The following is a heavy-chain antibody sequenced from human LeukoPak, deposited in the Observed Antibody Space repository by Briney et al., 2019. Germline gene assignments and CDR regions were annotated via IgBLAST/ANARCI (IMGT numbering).Heavy chain of an antibody. CDR1: GFTFSSYE. Sequence: GGSLRLSCAASGFTFSSYEMNWVRQSPGKGLEWVSYISSSGSTIYYADSVKGRFTISRDNAKNSLYLQMNSLRAEDTAVYYCARDSGYSSSSGPFDYWGQGTLVTVSS. D-gene: IGHD6-6*01. V-gene: IGHV3-48*03. CDR3: ARDSGYSSSSGPFDY. CDR2: ISSSGSTI. J-gene: IGHJ4*02.